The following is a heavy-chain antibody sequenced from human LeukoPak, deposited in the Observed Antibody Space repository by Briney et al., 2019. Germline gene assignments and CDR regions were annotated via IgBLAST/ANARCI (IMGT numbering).Heavy chain of an antibody. CDR1: GFTFSDYH. D-gene: IGHD5-18*01. V-gene: IGHV3-11*04. CDR2: ISSSGRTI. J-gene: IGHJ4*02. Sequence: GGSLRLSCAASGFTFSDYHMSWIRQPPGKGLEWVSYISSSGRTIYYADSVKGRFTISRDNAKNSLYLQMNRLRAEDTAVYYCARNKLIRSGYWGSRVDTDYWGQGTLVTVSS. CDR3: ARNKLIRSGYWGSRVDTDY.